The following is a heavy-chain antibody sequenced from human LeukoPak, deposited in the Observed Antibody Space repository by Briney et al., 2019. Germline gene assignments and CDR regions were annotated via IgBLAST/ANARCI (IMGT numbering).Heavy chain of an antibody. Sequence: SETLSLTCPVSGYSISSGSYWGWIRQPPGKGLEWIGSIYHTGNVFYNPSLNSRVTISVDTSKKQFSLRLSFVTAADTAVYYCATVKSQSFVPDAYNWFDPWGQGILVTVSS. J-gene: IGHJ5*02. CDR1: GYSISSGSY. V-gene: IGHV4-38-2*02. CDR3: ATVKSQSFVPDAYNWFDP. CDR2: IYHTGNV. D-gene: IGHD2-2*01.